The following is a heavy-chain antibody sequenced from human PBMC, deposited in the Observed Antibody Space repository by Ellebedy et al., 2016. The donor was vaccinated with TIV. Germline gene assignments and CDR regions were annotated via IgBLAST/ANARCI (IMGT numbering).Heavy chain of an antibody. D-gene: IGHD3-3*01. CDR1: GYTFTSYA. CDR2: IIPIFGTA. V-gene: IGHV1-69*13. Sequence: ASVKVSCKASGYTFTSYAMNWVRQAPGQGLEWMGGIIPIFGTANYAQKFQGRVTITADESTSTAYMELGSLRSEDTAMYYCSRDLRGNPMERCFDHWGQGTQVTVSS. CDR3: SRDLRGNPMERCFDH. J-gene: IGHJ4*02.